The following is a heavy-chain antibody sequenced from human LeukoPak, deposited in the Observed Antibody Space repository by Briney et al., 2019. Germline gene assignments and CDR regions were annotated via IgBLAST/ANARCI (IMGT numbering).Heavy chain of an antibody. Sequence: PGGSLRLSCAASGFTFSSYAMSWVRQAPGKGLEWVSAVSGSGGSTYYADSVKGRFTISRDNSKNTLYLQMNSLRAEDTAVYYCAKSRTYGYNYIGYWGQGTLVTVSS. J-gene: IGHJ4*02. CDR3: AKSRTYGYNYIGY. CDR2: VSGSGGST. D-gene: IGHD5-24*01. CDR1: GFTFSSYA. V-gene: IGHV3-23*01.